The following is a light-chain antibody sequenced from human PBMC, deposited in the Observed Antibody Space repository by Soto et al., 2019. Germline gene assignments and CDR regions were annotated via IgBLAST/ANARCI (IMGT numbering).Light chain of an antibody. Sequence: QSVLTQPSSVSVSPGQSITISCTGTSSDGGGYNYVSWYQQHPCKAPKLMIYEISNRPSGVSNRFSGSKSDNTASLTISGLQAEDEADYYCSSYTSFSTYVFGTGTTVTVL. CDR2: EIS. CDR1: SSDGGGYNY. J-gene: IGLJ1*01. CDR3: SSYTSFSTYV. V-gene: IGLV2-14*01.